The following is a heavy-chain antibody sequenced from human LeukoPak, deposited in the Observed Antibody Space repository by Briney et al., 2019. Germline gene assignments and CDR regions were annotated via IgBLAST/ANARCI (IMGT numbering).Heavy chain of an antibody. V-gene: IGHV3-21*01. CDR1: GFTFSSYS. J-gene: IGHJ4*02. CDR2: ISSSSSYI. Sequence: GGSLRLSCAASGFTFSSYSMNWVRQAPGKGLEWVSSISSSSSYIYYADSVKGRFTISRDNAKNSLYLQMNSLRAEHTAVYYCASWPGAWYGEDYWGQGTLVTVSS. D-gene: IGHD3-10*01. CDR3: ASWPGAWYGEDY.